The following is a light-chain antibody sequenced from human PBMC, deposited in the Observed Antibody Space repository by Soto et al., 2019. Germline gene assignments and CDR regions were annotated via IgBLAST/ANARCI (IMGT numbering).Light chain of an antibody. V-gene: IGKV1-5*01. CDR2: DAS. CDR1: QSISSW. CDR3: QQYNSYSWT. J-gene: IGKJ1*01. Sequence: DIQMTQSPSTLSASVGDRVTFTCRASQSISSWLAWYQQKPGKAPKLLIYDASSLESWVPSRFSCSGSGTEFTLTISSMQPDDFATYSCQQYNSYSWTFGQGTQVEIK.